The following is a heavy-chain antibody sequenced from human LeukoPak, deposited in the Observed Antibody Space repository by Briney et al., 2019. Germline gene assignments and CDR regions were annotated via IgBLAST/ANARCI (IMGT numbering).Heavy chain of an antibody. V-gene: IGHV4-59*11. Sequence: SETLSLTCTVSGGSISGHYWTWNRQPPGKGLEWIGQIHYSGRPDYNPSLKSRVTISVDTSKNQLSLKVTSVTGADTAVYYCARFGVDYDMDVWGQGTTVTVSS. J-gene: IGHJ6*02. D-gene: IGHD3-16*01. CDR2: IHYSGRP. CDR1: GGSISGHY. CDR3: ARFGVDYDMDV.